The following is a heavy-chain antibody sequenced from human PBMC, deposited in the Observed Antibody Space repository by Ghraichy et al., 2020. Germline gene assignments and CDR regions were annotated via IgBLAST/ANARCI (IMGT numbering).Heavy chain of an antibody. V-gene: IGHV4-4*07. D-gene: IGHD6-13*01. J-gene: IGHJ4*02. Sequence: ETLSLTCTVSGGSMSSYYWSWIRQPAGKGLEWIGRIYSSGSTDYNLSLESRVTMSIDTSKNQFSLKMTSVTAADTAVYYCARDLGVAGPEDYWGQGTLVTVSS. CDR2: IYSSGST. CDR3: ARDLGVAGPEDY. CDR1: GGSMSSYY.